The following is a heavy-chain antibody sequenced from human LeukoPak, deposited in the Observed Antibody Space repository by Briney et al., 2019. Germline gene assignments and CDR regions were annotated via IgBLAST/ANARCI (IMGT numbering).Heavy chain of an antibody. CDR1: GFTFRSYS. V-gene: IGHV3-48*01. CDR2: ISSARSTI. D-gene: IGHD3-9*01. J-gene: IGHJ5*02. CDR3: VREDSSGYA. Sequence: GGSLRLSCAASGFTFRSYSMNWVRQAPGQGLEWISYISSARSTIYYADSVKGRFTISRDNANNSLFLQMNSLRVEDTAMYYCVREDSSGYAWGQGTLVTVSP.